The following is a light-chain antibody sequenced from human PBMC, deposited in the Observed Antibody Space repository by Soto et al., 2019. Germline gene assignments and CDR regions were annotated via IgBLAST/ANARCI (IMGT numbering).Light chain of an antibody. CDR2: GAS. Sequence: EIVLTQSPGTLSLSPGERATLSCRASQSASNNYLAWYQQKPGQAPRLLIYGASNRATGIPDRFSGSGSGTDFTLTISILEPEDFAVYYCQQDGSSPWTFGQGTKVDIK. J-gene: IGKJ1*01. CDR1: QSASNNY. CDR3: QQDGSSPWT. V-gene: IGKV3-20*01.